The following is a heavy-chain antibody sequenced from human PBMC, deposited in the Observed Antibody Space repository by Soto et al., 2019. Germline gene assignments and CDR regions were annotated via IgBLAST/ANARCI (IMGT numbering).Heavy chain of an antibody. V-gene: IGHV4-30-2*01. CDR3: ARASGWFAP. CDR1: GVSISSGGYS. J-gene: IGHJ5*02. Sequence: QLQLQESGSGLVKPSQTLSLTCAVSGVSISSGGYSWSWIRQPPGKGLEWIGYIYHSGSTYYNPHLKSRVPIEVDRSKNQFSLKLSSVTAADTAVYYCARASGWFAPWGQGTLVTVSS. CDR2: IYHSGST.